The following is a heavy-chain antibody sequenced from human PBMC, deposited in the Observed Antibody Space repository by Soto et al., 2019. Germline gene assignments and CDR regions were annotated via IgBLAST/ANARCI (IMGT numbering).Heavy chain of an antibody. CDR2: IIPKLDSA. D-gene: IGHD2-21*01. CDR3: ARGGDCDTFGAVY. CDR1: GGGNLRDYR. J-gene: IGHJ4*02. Sequence: QVQLVQSGAEVKKPGSSVQVSCKASGGGNLRDYRNTWLRHAPGQGLEWMGGIIPKLDSANYAQNFQGRVTITADESTSTVYMELRSRRTEDTAVYYCARGGDCDTFGAVYLGQGSRSPSPQ. V-gene: IGHV1-69*01.